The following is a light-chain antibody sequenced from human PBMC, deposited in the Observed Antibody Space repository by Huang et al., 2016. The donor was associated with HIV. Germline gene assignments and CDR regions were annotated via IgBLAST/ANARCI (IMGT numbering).Light chain of an antibody. Sequence: DIVMTQSPLSLPVTPGEPASISCRSSQPLLHSNGYNYLDWYLQKPGQSPQLLIYLGSNRASGVPDRFSGSGSVTDFTLKISRVEAEDVGIYYFMQALQTPRTFGQGTRLEIK. CDR3: MQALQTPRT. V-gene: IGKV2-28*01. CDR2: LGS. CDR1: QPLLHSNGYNY. J-gene: IGKJ5*01.